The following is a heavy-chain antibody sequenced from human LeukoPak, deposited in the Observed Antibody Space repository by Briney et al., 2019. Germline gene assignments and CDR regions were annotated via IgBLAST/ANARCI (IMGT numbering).Heavy chain of an antibody. D-gene: IGHD2-2*01. Sequence: ASVKVSCKASGYTFTNYIITCVRQAPGQGPEWMGWISAYNGNTNYAQNLQGRVTMTTDTSTSTAYMELRSLRSDDTAVYYCARLGDCSSTTCYQNWFDPWGQGTLVTVSS. J-gene: IGHJ5*02. CDR1: GYTFTNYI. CDR3: ARLGDCSSTTCYQNWFDP. V-gene: IGHV1-18*01. CDR2: ISAYNGNT.